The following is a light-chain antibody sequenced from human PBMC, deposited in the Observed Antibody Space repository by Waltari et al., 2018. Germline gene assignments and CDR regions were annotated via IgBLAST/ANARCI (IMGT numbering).Light chain of an antibody. Sequence: EIVMTQSPATLSVSPGERATLSCRASQSVSSNLAWYQQKPGQAPRLLIYGASTRATGIPARFSGSGSGTEFTLTISSLQAEDVAVYYCQQYYTSPYTFAQGTKLEI. J-gene: IGKJ2*01. CDR3: QQYYTSPYT. CDR2: GAS. V-gene: IGKV3-15*01. CDR1: QSVSSN.